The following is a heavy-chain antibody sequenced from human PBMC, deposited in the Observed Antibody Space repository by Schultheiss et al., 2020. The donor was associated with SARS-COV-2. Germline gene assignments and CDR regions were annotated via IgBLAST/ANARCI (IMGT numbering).Heavy chain of an antibody. Sequence: SQTLSLTCTVSGGSISSYYWSWIRQPPGKGLEWIGYIYHSGSTYYNPSLKSRVTISVDKSKNQFSLKLSSVTGADTAVYYCARHMSSGYLDYWGQGTLVTVAS. V-gene: IGHV4-59*08. CDR1: GGSISSYY. CDR2: IYHSGST. D-gene: IGHD3-22*01. J-gene: IGHJ4*02. CDR3: ARHMSSGYLDY.